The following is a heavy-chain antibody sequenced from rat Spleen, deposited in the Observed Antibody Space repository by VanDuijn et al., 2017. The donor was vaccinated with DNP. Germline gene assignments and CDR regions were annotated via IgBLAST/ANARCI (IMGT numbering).Heavy chain of an antibody. J-gene: IGHJ2*01. CDR1: GFTFSNYD. V-gene: IGHV5S23*01. Sequence: EVQLVGSDGGLVQPGRSLKLSCAASGFTFSNYDMAWVRQAPTKGLEWVASITTGGGNTYYRDSVKGRFTISRDNAKSTLYLQMDSLRSEDTATYYCAGRPPPTRGPFDYWGQGVTVTVSS. D-gene: IGHD1-4*01. CDR2: ITTGGGNT. CDR3: AGRPPPTRGPFDY.